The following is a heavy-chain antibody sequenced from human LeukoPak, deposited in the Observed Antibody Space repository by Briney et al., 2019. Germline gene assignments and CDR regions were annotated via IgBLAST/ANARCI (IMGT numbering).Heavy chain of an antibody. J-gene: IGHJ3*02. D-gene: IGHD6-13*01. V-gene: IGHV4-4*09. CDR3: ASIAAAGTDAFDI. CDR1: GFSFTSYA. CDR2: IYTSGST. Sequence: PGGSLRLSCAASGFSFTSYAMSWVRQAPGKGLEWIGYIYTSGSTNYNPSLKSRVTISVDTSKNQFSLKLSSVTAADTAVYYCASIAAAGTDAFDIWGQGTMVTVSS.